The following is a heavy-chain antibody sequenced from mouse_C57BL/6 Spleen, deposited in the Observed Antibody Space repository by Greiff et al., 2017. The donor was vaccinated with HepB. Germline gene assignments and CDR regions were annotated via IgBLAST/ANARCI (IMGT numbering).Heavy chain of an antibody. V-gene: IGHV1-64*01. CDR2: IHPNSGST. J-gene: IGHJ4*01. CDR3: ATPLTTVVEHYAMDY. Sequence: QVQLQQPGAELVKPGASVKLSCKASGYTFTSYWMHWVKQRPGQGLEWIGMIHPNSGSTNYNEKFKSKATLTVDKSSSTAYMQLSSLTSEDSAVYYCATPLTTVVEHYAMDYWGQGTSVTVSS. CDR1: GYTFTSYW. D-gene: IGHD1-1*01.